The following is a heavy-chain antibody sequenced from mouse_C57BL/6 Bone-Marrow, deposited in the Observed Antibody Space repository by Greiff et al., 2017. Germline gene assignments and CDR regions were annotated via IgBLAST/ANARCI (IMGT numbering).Heavy chain of an antibody. V-gene: IGHV2-5*01. CDR3: AAYDYDVSWFAY. CDR1: GFSLTSYG. Sequence: VQVVESGPGLVQPSQSLSITCTVSGFSLTSYGVHWVRQSPGKGLEWLGVIWRGGSTDYNAAVMSRLSITKDNSKSQVFFKMNSLQADDTAIYYCAAYDYDVSWFAYWGQGTLVTVSA. D-gene: IGHD2-4*01. J-gene: IGHJ3*01. CDR2: IWRGGST.